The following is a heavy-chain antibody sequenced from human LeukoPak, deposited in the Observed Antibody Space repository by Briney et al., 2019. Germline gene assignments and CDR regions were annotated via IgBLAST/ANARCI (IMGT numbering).Heavy chain of an antibody. V-gene: IGHV1-8*01. CDR1: GYTFTSYD. Sequence: ASVKVSCKASGYTFTSYDLIWVRQATGQGLEWTGWMNPNNGNTDYAQKFQGRVTMTRNTSISTAYMELSSLRSEDTAVYYCARDSSGWYHWFGPWGQGTLVTVSS. J-gene: IGHJ5*02. CDR2: MNPNNGNT. D-gene: IGHD6-19*01. CDR3: ARDSSGWYHWFGP.